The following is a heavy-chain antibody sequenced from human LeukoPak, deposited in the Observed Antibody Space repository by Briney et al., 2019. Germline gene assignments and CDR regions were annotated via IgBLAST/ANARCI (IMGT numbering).Heavy chain of an antibody. D-gene: IGHD3-16*01. CDR1: GGSISTYY. J-gene: IGHJ4*02. CDR3: ASAGGSVDY. V-gene: IGHV4-59*01. Sequence: SETLSLTCTVSGGSISTYYWTWIRQPPGKGLEWIGYIYYTGDTDYNPSLKSRVTISLDTSKNQFSLKLSSVTAADTAVYYCASAGGSVDYWGQGTLVTVSS. CDR2: IYYTGDT.